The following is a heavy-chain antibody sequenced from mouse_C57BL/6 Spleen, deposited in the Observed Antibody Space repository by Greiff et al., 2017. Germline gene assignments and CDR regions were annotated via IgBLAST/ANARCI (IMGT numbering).Heavy chain of an antibody. CDR2: IYHGDGDT. CDR3: APLLRYAMDY. CDR1: GYAISSYW. Sequence: QVQLLQSGAALVMPGASAMISCTASGYAISSYWMNWVTKRPGKGLVWFDQIYHGDGDTNYNGKFKGKATLTADKSSSTAYMQLSSLTSEDSAVYFCAPLLRYAMDYWGQGTSVTVSS. D-gene: IGHD1-2*01. V-gene: IGHV1-80*01. J-gene: IGHJ4*01.